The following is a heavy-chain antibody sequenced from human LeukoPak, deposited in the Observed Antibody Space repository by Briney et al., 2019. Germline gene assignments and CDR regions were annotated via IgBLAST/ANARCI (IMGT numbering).Heavy chain of an antibody. CDR2: TRNKANSYTT. CDR1: GFTFSDHY. D-gene: IGHD3-10*01. V-gene: IGHV3-72*01. Sequence: GGSLRLSCAASGFTFSDHYMDWVRQPPGKGLEWVGRTRNKANSYTTEYAASVKGRFTISRDDSKNSLYLQMNSLKTEDTDVYYCARVRNTYYGSGTMDVWGQGTTVTVSS. J-gene: IGHJ6*02. CDR3: ARVRNTYYGSGTMDV.